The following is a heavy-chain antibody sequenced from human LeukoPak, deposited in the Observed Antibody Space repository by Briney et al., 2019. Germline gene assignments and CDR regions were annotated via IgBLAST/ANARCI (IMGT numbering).Heavy chain of an antibody. J-gene: IGHJ4*02. CDR2: TNSDGSST. Sequence: PGGSLRLSCAASGFAISNYWMHWIRQDPGKGLAWVSRTNSDGSSTSYADSVKGRFTMSRDTANNTLYLQMNSLRADDTAVYYCVRGAPFDYWGQGTLVTVSS. CDR1: GFAISNYW. CDR3: VRGAPFDY. V-gene: IGHV3-74*01.